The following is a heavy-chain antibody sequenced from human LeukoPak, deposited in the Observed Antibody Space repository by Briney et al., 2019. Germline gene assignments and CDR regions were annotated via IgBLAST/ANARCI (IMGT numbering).Heavy chain of an antibody. D-gene: IGHD3-22*01. CDR1: GFTFSSYS. CDR3: ARDYRSGYYPEY. J-gene: IGHJ4*02. CDR2: IKQDGSEK. V-gene: IGHV3-7*01. Sequence: GGSLRLSCAASGFTFSSYSMNWVRQAPGKGLEWVANIKQDGSEKYYVDSVKGRFTISRDNAKNSLYLQMNSLRAEDTAVYYCARDYRSGYYPEYWGQGTLVTVSS.